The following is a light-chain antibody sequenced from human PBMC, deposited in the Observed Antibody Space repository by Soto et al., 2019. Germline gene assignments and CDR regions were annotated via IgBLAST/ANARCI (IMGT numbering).Light chain of an antibody. V-gene: IGKV3-20*01. J-gene: IGKJ1*01. CDR1: QSVSSSY. CDR3: QQYDSSPRT. Sequence: EIGLTQSPGTLSLSPGERATLSCRASQSVSSSYLAWYQQKPGQAPRLLIYGASNRATGIPDRFSGSESGTDFTLTITRLEPEDFAVYYCQQYDSSPRTFGQGTKVEIK. CDR2: GAS.